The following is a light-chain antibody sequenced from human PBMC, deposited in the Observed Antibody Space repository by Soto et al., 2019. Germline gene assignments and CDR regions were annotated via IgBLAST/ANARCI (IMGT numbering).Light chain of an antibody. CDR3: QQYDNWPWT. Sequence: EIVMTQSPATLSVSPGERASLSCRASQSVGSKLAWYQQKPGQTPSLLIYSASTRATGIPDRFSGSGFGTEFTLTISSLQSDDFSLFYCQQYDNWPWTFGQGTKVDI. CDR1: QSVGSK. CDR2: SAS. V-gene: IGKV3-15*01. J-gene: IGKJ1*01.